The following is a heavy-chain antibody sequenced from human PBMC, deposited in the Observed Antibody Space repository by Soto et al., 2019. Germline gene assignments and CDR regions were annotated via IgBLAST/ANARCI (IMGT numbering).Heavy chain of an antibody. D-gene: IGHD4-17*01. J-gene: IGHJ3*02. CDR2: IHHSGNT. CDR1: GVSITSNNW. Sequence: QVQLQESGPGLVKPSGTLTLTCAVSGVSITSNNWWSWVRQPPGKGLEWIGEIHHSGNTNYNPSLTRRVTISVDKSKNQFSLKLRSVTAADTAMYYCARDPQYDYGLDAFDIWGQGTMVTVSS. V-gene: IGHV4-4*02. CDR3: ARDPQYDYGLDAFDI.